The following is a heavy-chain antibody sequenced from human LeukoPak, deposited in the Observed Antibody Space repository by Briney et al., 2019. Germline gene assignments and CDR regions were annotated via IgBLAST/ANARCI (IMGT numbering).Heavy chain of an antibody. V-gene: IGHV1-18*01. Sequence: ASVKVSCKATGYTFTSYGISWVRQAPGQGLEWMGWISAYNGNTNYAQKLQGRVTMTTDTSTSTAYMELRSLRSDDTAVYYCARDPVQLWLPAFDIWGQGTMVTVSS. CDR2: ISAYNGNT. D-gene: IGHD5-18*01. CDR3: ARDPVQLWLPAFDI. J-gene: IGHJ3*02. CDR1: GYTFTSYG.